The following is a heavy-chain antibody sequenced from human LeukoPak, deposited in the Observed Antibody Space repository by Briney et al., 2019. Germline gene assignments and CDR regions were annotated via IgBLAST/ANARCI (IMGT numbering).Heavy chain of an antibody. CDR1: GYILTDYY. D-gene: IGHD6-13*01. Sequence: ASVKVSCKASGYILTDYYIHWVRQAPGQGLEWMGWINPNSGDTNYAQKFQGRVTMTRDASISTVYMELSSLRSEDTAVYYCARGSSSLGYFDYWGQGTLVTVSS. V-gene: IGHV1-2*02. J-gene: IGHJ4*02. CDR2: INPNSGDT. CDR3: ARGSSSLGYFDY.